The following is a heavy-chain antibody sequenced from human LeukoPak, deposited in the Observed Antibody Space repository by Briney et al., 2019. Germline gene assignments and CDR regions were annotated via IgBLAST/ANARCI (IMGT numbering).Heavy chain of an antibody. Sequence: GGSLRLSCAASGFTFSSYWMSWVRQAPGKGLEWVANIKQDGSEKYYVDSVKGRFTISRDNAKNPLYLQMNSLRAEDTAVYYCARDRRFVNWDSSGEKAFDIWGQGTMVTVSS. D-gene: IGHD3-22*01. J-gene: IGHJ3*02. CDR3: ARDRRFVNWDSSGEKAFDI. V-gene: IGHV3-7*01. CDR2: IKQDGSEK. CDR1: GFTFSSYW.